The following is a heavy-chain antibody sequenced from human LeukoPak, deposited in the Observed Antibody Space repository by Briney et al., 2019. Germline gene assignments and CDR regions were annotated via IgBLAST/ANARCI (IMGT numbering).Heavy chain of an antibody. V-gene: IGHV4-61*02. J-gene: IGHJ4*02. CDR3: ARTYYDILTGYYSFDY. CDR2: IYTSGST. Sequence: SETLSLTCTVSGGSISSGSYYWSWIRQPAGKGLEWIGRIYTSGSTNYNPSLKSRVTISVDTSKNQFSLKLSSVTAADTAVYYCARTYYDILTGYYSFDYWGQGTLVTVSS. CDR1: GGSISSGSYY. D-gene: IGHD3-9*01.